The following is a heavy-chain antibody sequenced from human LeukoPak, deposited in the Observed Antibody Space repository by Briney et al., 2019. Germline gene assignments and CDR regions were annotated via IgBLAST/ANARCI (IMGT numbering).Heavy chain of an antibody. CDR2: IYYSGST. CDR1: GFTFSSYW. Sequence: GSLRLSCAASGFTFSSYWMSWVRQAPGKGLEWIGSIYYSGSTYYNPSLKSRVTISVDTSKNQFSLKLSSVTAADTAVYYCATIAVVTATDAFDIWGQGTMVTVSS. D-gene: IGHD2-21*02. J-gene: IGHJ3*02. V-gene: IGHV4-39*07. CDR3: ATIAVVTATDAFDI.